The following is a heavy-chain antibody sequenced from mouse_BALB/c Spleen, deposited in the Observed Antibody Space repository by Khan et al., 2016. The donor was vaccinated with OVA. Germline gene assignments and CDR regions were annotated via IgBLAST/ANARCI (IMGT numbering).Heavy chain of an antibody. CDR3: ASGGYWYFDV. CDR2: INTYPGEP. V-gene: IGHV9-3-1*01. CDR1: GYSFTNYG. D-gene: IGHD1-1*02. J-gene: IGHJ1*01. Sequence: QIQLVQSGPEVKKPGETVKISCKASGYSFTNYGMNWVRQAPGKGLKWMGWINTYPGEPTYADDFKGRFACSLETSASTAYLQINNLKNEDTATYFWASGGYWYFDVWGAGTTVTVSA.